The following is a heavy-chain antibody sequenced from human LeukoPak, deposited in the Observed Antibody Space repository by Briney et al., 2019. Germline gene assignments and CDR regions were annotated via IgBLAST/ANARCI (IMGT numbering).Heavy chain of an antibody. Sequence: TGGSLRLSCAASGFTFSSYWMSWVRQAQGKGLEWVATKKQDGSEKYYVDSVKGRFTISRDNAKNSLYLQMNSLRAEDTAVYYCARGSLRFLEWLPFIFWGQGTLVTVSS. V-gene: IGHV3-7*01. CDR2: KKQDGSEK. D-gene: IGHD3-3*01. J-gene: IGHJ4*02. CDR3: ARGSLRFLEWLPFIF. CDR1: GFTFSSYW.